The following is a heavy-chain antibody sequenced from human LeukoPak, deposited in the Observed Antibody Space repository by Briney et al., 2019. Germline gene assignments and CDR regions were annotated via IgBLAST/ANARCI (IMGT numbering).Heavy chain of an antibody. J-gene: IGHJ4*02. CDR1: GFTFSSYS. CDR3: ARASYYYDSSEDFDY. D-gene: IGHD3-22*01. V-gene: IGHV3-48*01. CDR2: ISSSSSTI. Sequence: GGSLRLSCAASGFTFSSYSMNWVRQAPGKGLEWVSYISSSSSTIYYADSVKGRFTIPRDNAKNSLYLQMNSLGAEDTAVYYCARASYYYDSSEDFDYWGQGTLVTVSS.